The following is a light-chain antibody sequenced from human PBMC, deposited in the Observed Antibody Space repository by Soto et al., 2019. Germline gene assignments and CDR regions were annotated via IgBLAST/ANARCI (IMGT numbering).Light chain of an antibody. CDR3: QHYYSYSDA. V-gene: IGKV1-5*03. CDR2: KAS. J-gene: IGKJ1*01. Sequence: DIQMTQSPSTLSGSVGDRVTITCRASQTISSWLAWYQQKPGKAPKLLIYKASTLKSGVPSRFSGSGSGTEFTLTISSLQPDDFATYYCQHYYSYSDAFGQGTKVDIK. CDR1: QTISSW.